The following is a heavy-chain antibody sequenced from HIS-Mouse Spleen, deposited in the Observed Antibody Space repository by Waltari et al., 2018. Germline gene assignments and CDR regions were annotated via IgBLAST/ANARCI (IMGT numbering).Heavy chain of an antibody. D-gene: IGHD6-19*01. CDR3: ARPRGEYSSGWPPGDY. Sequence: QVQLVQSGAEVKKPGASVKVSCRASGYTFHSYGISWVRQARGQGLEWMGWISAYNGNTNYAKKLQGRVTMTTDTSTSTAYMELRSLRSDDTAVYYCARPRGEYSSGWPPGDYWGQGTLVTVSS. V-gene: IGHV1-18*01. CDR2: ISAYNGNT. CDR1: GYTFHSYG. J-gene: IGHJ4*02.